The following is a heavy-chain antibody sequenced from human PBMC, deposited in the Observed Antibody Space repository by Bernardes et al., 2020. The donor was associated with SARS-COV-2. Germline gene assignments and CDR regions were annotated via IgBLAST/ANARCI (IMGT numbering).Heavy chain of an antibody. CDR2: GCTPGPT. CDR3: ARGGGYSLGFDP. V-gene: IGHV4-61*02. D-gene: IGHD2-21*02. Sequence: TCTVSGDSIGSSANCWSWIRQSAGKGLEWIGRGCTPGPTNYNPSLKSRVTISVDTSKNQFSLNLSSVTAAVTAVYYCARGGGYSLGFDPWGQGTQVIVSS. CDR1: GDSIGSSANC. J-gene: IGHJ5*02.